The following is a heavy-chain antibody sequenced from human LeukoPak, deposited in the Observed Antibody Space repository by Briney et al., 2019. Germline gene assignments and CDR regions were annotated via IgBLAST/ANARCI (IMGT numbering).Heavy chain of an antibody. V-gene: IGHV4-39*01. CDR2: IHYSGST. D-gene: IGHD1-26*01. CDR3: ARRRRGGYYIFDY. CDR1: GGSISSSSYY. Sequence: PSETLSLTCAVSGGSISSSSYYRGWIRQPPGKGLEWIGSIHYSGSTYYNPSLKSRVTMFVDTSKSQFSLKLSSVTAADTAVYYCARRRRGGYYIFDYRGQGTLVTVSS. J-gene: IGHJ4*02.